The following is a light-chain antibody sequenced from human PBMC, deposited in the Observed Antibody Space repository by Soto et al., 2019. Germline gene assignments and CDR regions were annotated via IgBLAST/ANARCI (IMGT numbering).Light chain of an antibody. J-gene: IGKJ1*01. CDR3: MEGAPS. Sequence: VLTQSPLSLPVTLGQPASISCRSSQSLIYSNGNTYLNWYQQRPGQVPRRIIYQDSNRDSGVPDRFSGSGSGSGTDFTLKISRVEAEDVGVYSYMEGAPSFGQRTKVDIK. CDR2: QDS. V-gene: IGKV2-30*01. CDR1: QSLIYSNGNTY.